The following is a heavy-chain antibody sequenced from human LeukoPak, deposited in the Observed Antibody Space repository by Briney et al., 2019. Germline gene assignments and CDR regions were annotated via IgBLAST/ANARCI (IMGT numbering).Heavy chain of an antibody. D-gene: IGHD6-13*01. CDR2: IKQDGSEK. V-gene: IGHV3-7*03. Sequence: PSETLSLTCTVSGGSISSSSYYWGWIRQPPGKGLEWVANIKQDGSEKYYVDSVKGRFTISRDNAKNSLYLQMNSLRAEDTAVYYCARDNRIAAAGYYYYYYMDVWGKGTTVTVSS. J-gene: IGHJ6*03. CDR1: GGSISSSSYY. CDR3: ARDNRIAAAGYYYYYYMDV.